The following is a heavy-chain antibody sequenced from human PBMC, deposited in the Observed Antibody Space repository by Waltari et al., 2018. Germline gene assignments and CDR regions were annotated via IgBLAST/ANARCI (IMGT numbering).Heavy chain of an antibody. CDR2: IYWNDDK. V-gene: IGHV2-5*01. J-gene: IGHJ2*01. Sequence: QITFTESGPTLVKPTHTLTLTCNFSGFAITNCIERLGWFRQPPGQALEWLALIYWNDDKLYRPSLRGRLTITKDTSKNQVVLTMTKMDPADTATYYCVQITLRVITIRWHFDFWGRGILVTVSS. D-gene: IGHD3-3*01. CDR1: GFAITNCIER. CDR3: VQITLRVITIRWHFDF.